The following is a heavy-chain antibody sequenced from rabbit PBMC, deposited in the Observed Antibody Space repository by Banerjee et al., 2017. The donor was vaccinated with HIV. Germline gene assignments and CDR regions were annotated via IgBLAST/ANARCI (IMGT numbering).Heavy chain of an antibody. CDR1: GFSFTSDY. D-gene: IGHD1-1*01. CDR2: ILTGDIDNT. V-gene: IGHV1S40*01. CDR3: VRGASDIGYYSL. J-gene: IGHJ4*01. Sequence: QSLEESGGDLVKPGASLTLTCAVSGFSFTSDYMCWVRQAPGKGLEWIACILTGDIDNTWSATWAKGRFTVSKASSTTVTLQMTSLTAADTATYFCVRGASDIGYYSLWGPGTLVTVS.